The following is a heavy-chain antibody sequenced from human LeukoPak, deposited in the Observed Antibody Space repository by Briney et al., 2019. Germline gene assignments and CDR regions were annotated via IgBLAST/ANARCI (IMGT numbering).Heavy chain of an antibody. Sequence: SETLSLTCTVSGGSISSSYWSWIRQPAGKGLEWIGVIYTTGTSNYNPSLKSRATMSVDASKNQFSLKLRSVTAADTAVYNCARTLWQYYFDYWGQGTLVTVSS. CDR2: IYTTGTS. J-gene: IGHJ4*02. V-gene: IGHV4-4*07. CDR3: ARTLWQYYFDY. CDR1: GGSISSSY.